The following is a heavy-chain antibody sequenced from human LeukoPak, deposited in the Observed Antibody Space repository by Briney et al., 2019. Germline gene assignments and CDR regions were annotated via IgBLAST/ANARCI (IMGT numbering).Heavy chain of an antibody. Sequence: GASVKVSCKASGYTFTGYYMHWVRQAPGQGLEWMGRINPNSGGTNYAQKFQGRVTMTRDTSISTAYMELSRLRSDDTAVYYCAAISYYYDSSGYYSFQHWGQGTLVTVSS. V-gene: IGHV1-2*06. CDR1: GYTFTGYY. CDR2: INPNSGGT. J-gene: IGHJ1*01. D-gene: IGHD3-22*01. CDR3: AAISYYYDSSGYYSFQH.